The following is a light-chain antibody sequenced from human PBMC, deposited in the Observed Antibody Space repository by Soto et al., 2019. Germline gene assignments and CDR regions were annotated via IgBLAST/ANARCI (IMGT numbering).Light chain of an antibody. CDR1: SSDVGGYNY. J-gene: IGLJ1*01. CDR3: SSYISSSTPSV. CDR2: EVS. V-gene: IGLV2-14*01. Sequence: QSALTQPAAVSGSPGQSITISCTGTSSDVGGYNYVYWYQQHPGKAPKLMIYEVSNRPSGDSNRFSGSKSGNTASLTISGLQAEDEGDYYCSSYISSSTPSVSGTGTKVTVL.